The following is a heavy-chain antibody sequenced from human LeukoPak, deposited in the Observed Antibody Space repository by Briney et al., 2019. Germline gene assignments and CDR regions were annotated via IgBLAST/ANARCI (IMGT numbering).Heavy chain of an antibody. V-gene: IGHV3-21*01. J-gene: IGHJ4*02. Sequence: PGGTLRLSCAASGFTFTNYDMNWVRQAPGKGLEWVSSITSSSDYKYYADSLKGRFTISRDNAKNSLYLQMNSLRAEDTAVYYCAREDSSGLDYWGQGTLVTVSS. CDR3: AREDSSGLDY. CDR2: ITSSSDYK. CDR1: GFTFTNYD. D-gene: IGHD6-19*01.